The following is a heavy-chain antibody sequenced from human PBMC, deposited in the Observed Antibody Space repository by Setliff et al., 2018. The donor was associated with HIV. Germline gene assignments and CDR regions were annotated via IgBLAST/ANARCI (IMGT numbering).Heavy chain of an antibody. J-gene: IGHJ3*02. CDR2: ISSSSSYI. CDR3: ARHSDWYGNDAFDI. CDR1: GFTFSSYS. V-gene: IGHV3-21*01. Sequence: GGSLRLSCATSGFTFSSYSMNWVRQAPGKGLEWVSSISSSSSYIYYADSVKGRFTISRDNAKNTLYLQMNSLRGEDTAVYYCARHSDWYGNDAFDIWGQGTRVTVSS. D-gene: IGHD6-19*01.